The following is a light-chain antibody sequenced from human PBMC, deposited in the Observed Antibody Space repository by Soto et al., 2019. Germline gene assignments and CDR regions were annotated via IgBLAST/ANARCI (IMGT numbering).Light chain of an antibody. CDR3: CSYSGINYV. J-gene: IGLJ1*01. V-gene: IGLV2-14*01. CDR2: EVI. Sequence: QSVLTQPASVSGSPGQSITISCTGTSSDVGGYNFVSWYQQHPGKAPKLMIYEVINRPSGVSNRFSGSKSGNTASLTISGLQAEDEADYYCCSYSGINYVFGTGTKVTVL. CDR1: SSDVGGYNF.